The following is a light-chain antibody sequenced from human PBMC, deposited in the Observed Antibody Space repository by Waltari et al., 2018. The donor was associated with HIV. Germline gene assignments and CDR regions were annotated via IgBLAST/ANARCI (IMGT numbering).Light chain of an antibody. Sequence: IQLTQAPSSLSASVGDRVTITCRASQNINNWLACYQQKTGETPKFLIYKESTLENGVPSRFGGSGSGTEFSLTISGLQPEDFAIYYCQQYNSYPVTFGRGTRLEI. CDR1: QNINNW. CDR3: QQYNSYPVT. CDR2: KES. V-gene: IGKV1-5*03. J-gene: IGKJ2*01.